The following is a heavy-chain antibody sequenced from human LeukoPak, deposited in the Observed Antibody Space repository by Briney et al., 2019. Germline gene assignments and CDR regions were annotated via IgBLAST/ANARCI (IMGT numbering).Heavy chain of an antibody. J-gene: IGHJ3*02. CDR1: GYSFTRHV. CDR2: IKVANGDT. Sequence: ASVKVSCKTSGYSFTRHVLHWVRQAPGQGLEWMGWIKVANGDTEYSQRFQGRVTFVRDTSATTVYMDLSSLTSEDTALYYCARGKVVVVVAATKDDAFDIWGQGTMVTVSS. D-gene: IGHD2-15*01. V-gene: IGHV1-3*01. CDR3: ARGKVVVVVAATKDDAFDI.